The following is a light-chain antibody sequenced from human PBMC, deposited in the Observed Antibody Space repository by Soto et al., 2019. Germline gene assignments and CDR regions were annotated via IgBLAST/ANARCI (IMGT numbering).Light chain of an antibody. CDR1: SSNIGAGYE. CDR2: GNK. V-gene: IGLV1-40*01. J-gene: IGLJ1*01. CDR3: QSYDSSLSVYV. Sequence: QPVLTQPSSVSGAPGQRVTISCTGSSSNIGAGYEVHWYQQLPGTAPKLLIHGNKNRPAGVPDRFSGSKSGTSASLAITGLQAEDEADYYCQSYDSSLSVYVFGTGTKVTVL.